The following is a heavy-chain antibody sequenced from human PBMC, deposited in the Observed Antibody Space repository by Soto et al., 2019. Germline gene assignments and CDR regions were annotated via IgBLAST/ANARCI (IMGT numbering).Heavy chain of an antibody. D-gene: IGHD6-13*01. CDR3: ARQSRSLNSWFIDY. CDR2: INDSGST. CDR1: GGSFSDYY. V-gene: IGHV4-34*01. Sequence: SETLSLTCAVYGGSFSDYYWSWIRQPPEKGLEWIGEINDSGSTNSNPSLESRVTILIDTSKSQFSLRLSSVTAADTAVYYCARQSRSLNSWFIDYWGQGTQVTVSS. J-gene: IGHJ4*02.